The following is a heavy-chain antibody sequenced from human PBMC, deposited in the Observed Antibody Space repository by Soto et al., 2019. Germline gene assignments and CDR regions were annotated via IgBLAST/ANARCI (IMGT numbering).Heavy chain of an antibody. J-gene: IGHJ5*02. CDR3: ARIYCSGDMCIRKREPQGVFDP. V-gene: IGHV4-59*01. CDR2: IYYNGTT. D-gene: IGHD2-15*01. CDR1: VGSISSYY. Sequence: PSETLSLTCSVSVGSISSYYWSWIRQTPGKGLEWIGYIYYNGTTHYNPSLRGRVTMSVDRSNSQFSLKLRSVTAADTAVYYCARIYCSGDMCIRKREPQGVFDPGGQGMLVTVPS.